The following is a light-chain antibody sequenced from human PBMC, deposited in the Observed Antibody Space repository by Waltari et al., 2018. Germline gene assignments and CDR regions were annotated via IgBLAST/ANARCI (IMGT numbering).Light chain of an antibody. CDR2: GAS. CDR1: QSVSRS. J-gene: IGKJ1*01. V-gene: IGKV3-20*01. Sequence: DIVLTQSPATLSLSLGDRATVSCRASQSVSRSLAWYQQKPGQAPKLLIYGASPRATGIPDRFSGSCSGTDFSLTISRLAPDDVAVYYCQHYLRLPVTFGQGTTVEI. CDR3: QHYLRLPVT.